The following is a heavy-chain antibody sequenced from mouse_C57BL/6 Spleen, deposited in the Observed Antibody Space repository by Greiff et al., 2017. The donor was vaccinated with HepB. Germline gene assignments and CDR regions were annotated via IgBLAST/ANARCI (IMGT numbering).Heavy chain of an antibody. V-gene: IGHV1-80*01. CDR1: GYAFSSYW. CDR2: IYPGDGDT. Sequence: QVQLKESGAELVKPGASVKISCKASGYAFSSYWMNWVKQRPGKGLEWIGQIYPGDGDTNYNGKFKGKATLTADKSSSTAYMQLSSLTSEDSAVYFCARGGDYEGAWFAYWGQGTLVTVSA. J-gene: IGHJ3*01. CDR3: ARGGDYEGAWFAY. D-gene: IGHD2-4*01.